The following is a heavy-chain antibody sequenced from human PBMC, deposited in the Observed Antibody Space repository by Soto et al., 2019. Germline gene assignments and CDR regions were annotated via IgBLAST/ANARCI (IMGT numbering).Heavy chain of an antibody. CDR3: ARAPPGDFWSGYYSVFDY. V-gene: IGHV1-18*01. D-gene: IGHD3-3*01. CDR2: ISAYNGNT. Sequence: ASVKVSCKASGYTFTSYGISWVRQAPGQGLEGMGWISAYNGNTNYAQKLQGRVTMTTDTSTSTAYMELRSLRSDDTAVYYCARAPPGDFWSGYYSVFDYWGQGTLVTVSS. CDR1: GYTFTSYG. J-gene: IGHJ4*02.